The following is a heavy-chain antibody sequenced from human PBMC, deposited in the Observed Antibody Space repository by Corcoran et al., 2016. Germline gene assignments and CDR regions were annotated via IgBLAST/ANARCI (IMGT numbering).Heavy chain of an antibody. D-gene: IGHD2-21*02. CDR1: GYTFTSYD. J-gene: IGHJ6*02. V-gene: IGHV1-8*01. CDR3: ASFRRLLPYYYYYYGMDV. CDR2: MNPNSGNT. Sequence: QVQLVQSRAEVKKPGTSVKVSCKASGYTFTSYDINWVRQATGQGLEWMGWMNPNSGNTGYAQKFQGRVTMTRNTSISTAYMELSSLRSEDTSVYYCASFRRLLPYYYYYYGMDVWGQGTTVTVSS.